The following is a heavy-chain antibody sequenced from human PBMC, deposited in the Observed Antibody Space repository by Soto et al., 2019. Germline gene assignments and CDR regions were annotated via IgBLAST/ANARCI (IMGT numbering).Heavy chain of an antibody. CDR1: GYSFTSYW. Sequence: PGESLKISCKGSGYSFTSYWIGWVRQMPGKGLEWMGIIYPGDSDTRYSPSFQGQVTISADKSISTAYLQWSSLKASDTAMYYCARVRASIAAAGHDAFDIWGQGTMVTVSS. V-gene: IGHV5-51*01. CDR3: ARVRASIAAAGHDAFDI. D-gene: IGHD6-13*01. J-gene: IGHJ3*02. CDR2: IYPGDSDT.